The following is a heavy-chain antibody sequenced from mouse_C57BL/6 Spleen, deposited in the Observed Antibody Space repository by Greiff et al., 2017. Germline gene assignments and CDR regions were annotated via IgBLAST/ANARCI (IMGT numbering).Heavy chain of an antibody. CDR1: GFNIKDYY. J-gene: IGHJ2*01. CDR2: IDPEDGET. CDR3: SSRSWSFFDY. Sequence: EVPLQQSGAELVKPGASVKLSCTASGFNIKDYYMHWVKQRPEQGLEWIGRIDPEDGETKYAPKFPGKATITADTSSNTAYMQLSSLTSEDSAVYNCSSRSWSFFDYWGQGTTVTVSA. V-gene: IGHV14-2*01.